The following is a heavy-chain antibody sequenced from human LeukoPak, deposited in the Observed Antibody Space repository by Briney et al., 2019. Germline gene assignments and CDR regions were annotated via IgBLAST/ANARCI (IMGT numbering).Heavy chain of an antibody. Sequence: GGSLRLSCAASGFTVSSNYMSWVRQAPGKGLEGVSVIYSGGTTYYADSVKGRLTTSTDNTTNTLYLQMNSLRAEDTAVYYCARHKRGITYAFDIWGQGTMVTVSS. CDR2: IYSGGTT. CDR1: GFTVSSNY. V-gene: IGHV3-53*01. D-gene: IGHD3-10*01. CDR3: ARHKRGITYAFDI. J-gene: IGHJ3*02.